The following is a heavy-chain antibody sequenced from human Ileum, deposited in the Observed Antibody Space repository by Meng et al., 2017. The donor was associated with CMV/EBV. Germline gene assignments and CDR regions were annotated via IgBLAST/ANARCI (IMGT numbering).Heavy chain of an antibody. Sequence: FTFSSYWMSWVRQAPGKGLEWVANIKQDGSEKYYVDSVKGRFTISRDNAKNSLYLQMNSLRAEDTAVYYCARGGSSSWYARDYFDYWGQGTLVTVSS. CDR3: ARGGSSSWYARDYFDY. CDR1: FTFSSYW. D-gene: IGHD6-13*01. V-gene: IGHV3-7*01. J-gene: IGHJ4*02. CDR2: IKQDGSEK.